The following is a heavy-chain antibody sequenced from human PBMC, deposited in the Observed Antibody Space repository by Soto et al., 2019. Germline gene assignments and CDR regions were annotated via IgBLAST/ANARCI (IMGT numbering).Heavy chain of an antibody. V-gene: IGHV3-15*01. D-gene: IGHD4-17*01. CDR1: GFTFSNAW. CDR3: TTDLDYGDYYFDY. Sequence: EVQLVESGGGLVKPGGSLRLSCAASGFTFSNAWMSWVRQAPGKGLEWVGRIKSKTDGGTTDYAAPVKGRFTISRDDSKNTLYLQMNSLKTEDTAVYYCTTDLDYGDYYFDYWGQGTLVTVSS. J-gene: IGHJ4*02. CDR2: IKSKTDGGTT.